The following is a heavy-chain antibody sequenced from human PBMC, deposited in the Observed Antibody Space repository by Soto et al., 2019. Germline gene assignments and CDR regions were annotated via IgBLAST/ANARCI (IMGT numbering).Heavy chain of an antibody. CDR1: GFTFSSYS. J-gene: IGHJ5*02. Sequence: EVQLVESGGGLVKPGGSLRLSCAASGFTFSSYSMNWVRQAPGKGLEWVSSISSSSSYIYYADSEKGRFTSSRDNAKNSLYLQMNSLRAEDTAVYYCARDPFNSGWYFGWFDPWGQGTLVTVSS. CDR3: ARDPFNSGWYFGWFDP. CDR2: ISSSSSYI. V-gene: IGHV3-21*01. D-gene: IGHD6-19*01.